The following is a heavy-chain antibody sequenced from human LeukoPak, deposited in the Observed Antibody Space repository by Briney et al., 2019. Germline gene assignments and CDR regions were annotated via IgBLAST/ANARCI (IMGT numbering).Heavy chain of an antibody. V-gene: IGHV3-30*02. D-gene: IGHD2-15*01. CDR1: GFTYRSYG. J-gene: IGHJ4*02. CDR3: ANHLGYCSGGSCYPDDY. CDR2: IRYDGSNK. Sequence: GGSLRLSCSASGFTYRSYGMHWVRQAPAKGLEGVEFIRYDGSNKYYADCVKGRFTISRDNSKNTLYLQMNSLRDEDMAVYYCANHLGYCSGGSCYPDDYWGQGTLVTVSS.